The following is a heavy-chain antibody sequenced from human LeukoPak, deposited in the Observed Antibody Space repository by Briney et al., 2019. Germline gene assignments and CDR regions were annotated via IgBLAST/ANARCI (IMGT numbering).Heavy chain of an antibody. V-gene: IGHV1-18*01. CDR3: ARGGWEIAAVLRG. Sequence: ASVKVSCKASGYTFNSYGISWVRQAPGQGLEWMGWINAYNGNTNYAQKFQGRVTMTRNTSISTAYMELSSLRSEDTAVYYCARGGWEIAAVLRGWGQGTLVTVSS. D-gene: IGHD6-13*01. J-gene: IGHJ4*02. CDR1: GYTFNSYG. CDR2: INAYNGNT.